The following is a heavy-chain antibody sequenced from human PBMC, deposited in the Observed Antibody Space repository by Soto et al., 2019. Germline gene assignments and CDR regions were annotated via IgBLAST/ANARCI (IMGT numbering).Heavy chain of an antibody. D-gene: IGHD2-21*01. CDR3: AGGKVWRAFDS. J-gene: IGHJ4*02. V-gene: IGHV4-59*01. CDR2: IYNSGST. CDR1: GASISSYY. Sequence: QVQLQESGPGLVKPSETLSLSCIVSGASISSYYWSWIRQPPGKGVEWIGSIYNSGSTNYNPSLQSRVTISVDTSRNQFSLKLSSVTAADTAVYYCAGGKVWRAFDSWGQGSLVTVSS.